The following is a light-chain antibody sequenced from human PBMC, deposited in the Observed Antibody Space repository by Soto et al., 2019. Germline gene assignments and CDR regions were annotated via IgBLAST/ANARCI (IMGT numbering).Light chain of an antibody. CDR1: KLGDKY. J-gene: IGLJ2*01. CDR2: QDS. Sequence: SYELTQPPSVSVSPGQTASITCSGDKLGDKYACWYQQKPGQSPVLVIYQDSKRPSGIPERFSGSNSGNTATLTISGTQAMDEADYYCQAWDSPGVFGGGTKVTVL. CDR3: QAWDSPGV. V-gene: IGLV3-1*01.